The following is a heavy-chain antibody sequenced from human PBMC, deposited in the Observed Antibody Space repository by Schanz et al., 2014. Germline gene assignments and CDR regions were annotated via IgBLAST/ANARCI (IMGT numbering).Heavy chain of an antibody. CDR1: GFTFSAYG. J-gene: IGHJ4*02. CDR2: IRSDERDK. Sequence: QVQLVESGGGVVQPGRSLRLSCAASGFTFSAYGMHWVRQAPGMGLEWVALIRSDERDKCYADSVRGRFTISRDNSKNMLYLQMNSLRADDTAVYYCAKKGGDYGSGSYQIIDDWGQGTLVTVSS. CDR3: AKKGGDYGSGSYQIIDD. D-gene: IGHD3-10*01. V-gene: IGHV3-33*06.